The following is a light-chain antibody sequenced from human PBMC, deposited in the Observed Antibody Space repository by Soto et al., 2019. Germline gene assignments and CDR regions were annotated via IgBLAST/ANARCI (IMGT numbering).Light chain of an antibody. V-gene: IGKV1-5*03. CDR3: QQYNDYQYT. Sequence: DIEMTQSPSTLSASVGDTVTITCRASQSIATWLAWYQQKPEKAPKLLIYKATNVQSGVPSRFSGSGSGTEFSLPLSSLQPEDFAIYYCQQYNDYQYTFGQGTKREIK. CDR2: KAT. J-gene: IGKJ2*01. CDR1: QSIATW.